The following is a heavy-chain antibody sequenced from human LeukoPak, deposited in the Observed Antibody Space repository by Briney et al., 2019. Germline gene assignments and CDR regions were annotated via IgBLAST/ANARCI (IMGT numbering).Heavy chain of an antibody. CDR3: AREGSSGWDAFDI. J-gene: IGHJ3*02. Sequence: ASVEVSCKASGYTFTSYGISWVRQAPGQGLEWMGWISAYNGNTNYAQKLQGRVTMTTDTSTSTDYMELRSLRSDDTAVYYCAREGSSGWDAFDIWGQGTMVTVSS. CDR1: GYTFTSYG. D-gene: IGHD6-19*01. V-gene: IGHV1-18*01. CDR2: ISAYNGNT.